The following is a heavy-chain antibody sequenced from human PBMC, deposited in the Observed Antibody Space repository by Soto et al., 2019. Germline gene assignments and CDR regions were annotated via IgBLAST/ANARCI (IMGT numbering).Heavy chain of an antibody. CDR3: AGLRWLKFDRPPTYYFDY. D-gene: IGHD5-12*01. Sequence: ASVKISCKASGGTFSSYAISWVRQAPGQGLEWMGGIIPIFGTANYAQKFQGRVTITADESTSTAYMELSSLRSEDTAVYYCAGLRWLKFDRPPTYYFDYCGQGTLVTVYS. CDR2: IIPIFGTA. CDR1: GGTFSSYA. J-gene: IGHJ4*02. V-gene: IGHV1-69*01.